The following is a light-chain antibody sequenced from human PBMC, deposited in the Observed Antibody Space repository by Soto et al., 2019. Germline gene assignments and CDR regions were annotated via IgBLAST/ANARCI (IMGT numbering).Light chain of an antibody. CDR3: AAWDGSLNGWV. Sequence: QSVLTQAPSASGTPGQRVTISCSGSSSSIGSNTVSWYQQVPGTAPKLLIYSNDQRPSGVPDRFSGSKSGTSASLAIGGLQSEDEVDYYCAAWDGSLNGWVFGGGTQLTVL. J-gene: IGLJ3*02. CDR2: SND. V-gene: IGLV1-44*01. CDR1: SSSIGSNT.